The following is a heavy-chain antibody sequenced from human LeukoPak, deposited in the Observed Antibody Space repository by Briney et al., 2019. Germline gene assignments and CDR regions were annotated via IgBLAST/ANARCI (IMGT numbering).Heavy chain of an antibody. D-gene: IGHD6-25*01. Sequence: GASVTVSCTASGYTFTSYYMHWVRQAPGQGLEWMGIINPSGGSTSYAQKFQGRVTMTRDTSTSTVYMELSSLRSEDTAVYYCARTLPSGGRGYYYGMDVWGQGTTVTVSS. J-gene: IGHJ6*02. CDR3: ARTLPSGGRGYYYGMDV. CDR1: GYTFTSYY. CDR2: INPSGGST. V-gene: IGHV1-46*01.